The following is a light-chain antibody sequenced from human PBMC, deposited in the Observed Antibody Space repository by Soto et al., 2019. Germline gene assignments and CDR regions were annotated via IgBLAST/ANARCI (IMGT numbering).Light chain of an antibody. J-gene: IGKJ2*01. Sequence: EIVMTQSPATLSVSPGERATLSCRASQSVSSNLAWYQQKPGQAPSLLIYGASTRATGIPGRFSGSGSGTEFTLTISGLWSEDFAVYYCQQYYNWPSFGQGTKLESK. CDR3: QQYYNWPS. CDR1: QSVSSN. V-gene: IGKV3-15*01. CDR2: GAS.